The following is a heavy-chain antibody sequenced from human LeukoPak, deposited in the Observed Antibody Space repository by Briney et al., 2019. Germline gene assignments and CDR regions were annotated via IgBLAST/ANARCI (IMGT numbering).Heavy chain of an antibody. J-gene: IGHJ6*02. V-gene: IGHV4-39*07. CDR1: GGSISSSSYY. CDR3: ARVDYGGNSVRVSYYYYGMDV. CDR2: IYHSGST. Sequence: KPSETLSLTCTVSGGSISSSSYYWGWIRQPPGKGLEWIGEIYHSGSTNYNPSLKSRVTISVDKSKNQFSLKLSSVTAADTAVYYCARVDYGGNSVRVSYYYYGMDVWGQGTTVTVSS. D-gene: IGHD4-23*01.